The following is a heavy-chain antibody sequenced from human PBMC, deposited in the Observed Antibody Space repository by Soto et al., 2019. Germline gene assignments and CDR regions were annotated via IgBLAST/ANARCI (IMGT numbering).Heavy chain of an antibody. J-gene: IGHJ4*02. CDR1: GGTFSSYA. D-gene: IGHD4-17*01. CDR2: IIPIFGTA. Sequence: QVQLVQSGAEVKKPGSSVKVSCKASGGTFSSYAISWVRQAPGQGLEWMGGIIPIFGTANYAPKFQGSVTITADESTSPAYMELSSLRSEDTAVYYCARGPDYGDYDPFDYWGQGTLVTVSS. CDR3: ARGPDYGDYDPFDY. V-gene: IGHV1-69*01.